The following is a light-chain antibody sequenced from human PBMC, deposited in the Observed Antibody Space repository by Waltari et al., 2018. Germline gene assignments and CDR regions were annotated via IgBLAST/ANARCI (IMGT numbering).Light chain of an antibody. V-gene: IGKV1-5*01. CDR3: QQYNSYSRT. CDR1: QSISSW. J-gene: IGKJ1*01. Sequence: DIQMTQSPSTLSASVGDRFTITCRASQSISSWLAWYPQKTGKAPKLLSYDASSLESGVPSRFSGSGSGTEFTLTISSLQPDDFATYYCQQYNSYSRTFGQGTKVEIK. CDR2: DAS.